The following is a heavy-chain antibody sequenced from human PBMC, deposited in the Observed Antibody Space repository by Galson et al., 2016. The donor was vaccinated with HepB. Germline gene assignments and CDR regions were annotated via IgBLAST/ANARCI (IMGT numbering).Heavy chain of an antibody. Sequence: SLRLSCAGSGLYFNPYHMDWARQAPGKGLEWVAYIRSTSSPIYYANSVRGRFTISRDNAQTPLYLQTNSLRADHSGVYYCAGDSGHTGARDYWGQGNLVTVSS. J-gene: IGHJ4*02. V-gene: IGHV3-48*03. CDR2: IRSTSSPI. CDR1: GLYFNPYH. CDR3: AGDSGHTGARDY. D-gene: IGHD1-14*01.